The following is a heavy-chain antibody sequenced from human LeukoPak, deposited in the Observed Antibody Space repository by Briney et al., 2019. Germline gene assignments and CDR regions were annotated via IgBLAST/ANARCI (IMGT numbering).Heavy chain of an antibody. CDR2: INPNSGGT. J-gene: IGHJ4*02. Sequence: GASVKVSCKASGYTFTGYYMHWVRQAPGQGLEWMGRINPNSGGTNYAQKFQGRVTMTRDTSISTAYMELSRLRSDDTAVYYCARLYYYDCSGYGYWGQGTLVTVSS. CDR3: ARLYYYDCSGYGY. V-gene: IGHV1-2*06. CDR1: GYTFTGYY. D-gene: IGHD3-22*01.